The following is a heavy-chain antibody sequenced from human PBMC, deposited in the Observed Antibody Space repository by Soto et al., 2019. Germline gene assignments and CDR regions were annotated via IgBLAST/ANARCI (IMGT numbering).Heavy chain of an antibody. CDR3: ARRYYFWSGPHQPYYYYYMDV. CDR1: GYTFTSYY. D-gene: IGHD3-3*01. V-gene: IGHV1-46*03. CDR2: INHSGGST. Sequence: ASVKVSCKASGYTFTSYYMHWVRQAPGQGLEWMGIINHSGGSTSYAQKFQGRVTMTRDTSTSTVYMELSSLRSEDTAVYYCARRYYFWSGPHQPYYYYYMDVWGKGTTVTVSS. J-gene: IGHJ6*03.